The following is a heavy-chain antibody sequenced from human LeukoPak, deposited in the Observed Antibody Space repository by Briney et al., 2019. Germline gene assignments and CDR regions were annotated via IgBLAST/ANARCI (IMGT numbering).Heavy chain of an antibody. Sequence: GGSLRHSCAPSGFTFSSYSMNWVRQAPGKGLELVSYISSSSSTIYYADPVKGRFTISRDNAKNSLYLQMNSLSDEDTAVYYCARLSGCYSGYWGQGTLVTVSS. CDR1: GFTFSSYS. CDR3: ARLSGCYSGY. D-gene: IGHD3-10*01. V-gene: IGHV3-48*02. CDR2: ISSSSSTI. J-gene: IGHJ4*02.